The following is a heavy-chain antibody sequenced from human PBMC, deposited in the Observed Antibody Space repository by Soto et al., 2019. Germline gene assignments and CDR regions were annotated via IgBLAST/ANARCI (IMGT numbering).Heavy chain of an antibody. D-gene: IGHD5-12*01. CDR2: IYSGGTT. V-gene: IGHV3-53*01. CDR1: GFTVSSTNY. J-gene: IGHJ4*02. Sequence: EVQVVESGGGLIQPGGSLRLSCVVSGFTVSSTNYMSWVRQAPGKGLEWVSVIYSGGTTFYAASVKGRFTISRDNSTNTLYLQMTSLIAEDTAVYYCHGYGYWGQGTLVTVSS. CDR3: HGYGY.